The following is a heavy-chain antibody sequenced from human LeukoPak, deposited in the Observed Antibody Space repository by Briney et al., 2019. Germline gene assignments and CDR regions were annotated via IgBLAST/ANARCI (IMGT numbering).Heavy chain of an antibody. Sequence: GASVKVSCKASGGTFSSYAISWVRQAPGQGLEWMGGIIPIFGTANYAQKFQGRVTITTDESTSTAYMELSSLRSEDTAVYYCARDKGSTTVVLDAFDIWGQGTMVTVSS. CDR2: IIPIFGTA. CDR1: GGTFSSYA. V-gene: IGHV1-69*05. J-gene: IGHJ3*02. CDR3: ARDKGSTTVVLDAFDI. D-gene: IGHD4-23*01.